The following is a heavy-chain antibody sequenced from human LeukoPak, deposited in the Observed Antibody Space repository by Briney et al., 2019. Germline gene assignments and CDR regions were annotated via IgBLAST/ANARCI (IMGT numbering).Heavy chain of an antibody. V-gene: IGHV1-2*04. CDR2: INPNSGGT. CDR1: GYTFTGYY. Sequence: ASVKVSCKASGYTFTGYYMHWVRQARGQGLEWMGWINPNSGGTNYAQKFQGWVTMTRDTSISTAYMELSRLRSDDTAVHYCARDLYYGSGSYSAVGYWGQGTLVTVSS. J-gene: IGHJ4*02. CDR3: ARDLYYGSGSYSAVGY. D-gene: IGHD3-10*01.